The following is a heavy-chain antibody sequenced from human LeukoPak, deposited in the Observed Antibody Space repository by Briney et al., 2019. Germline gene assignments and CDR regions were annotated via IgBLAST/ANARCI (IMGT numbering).Heavy chain of an antibody. Sequence: GSLRLSCAASGLTFSDYYMSWIRQAPGKGLEWVSYISSSGSTIYYADSVKGRFTISRDNAKNSLYLQMNSLRAEDTAVYYCARVFRVNDYNLVCGMDVWGQGTTVTVSS. J-gene: IGHJ6*02. CDR2: ISSSGSTI. CDR1: GLTFSDYY. V-gene: IGHV3-11*01. CDR3: ARVFRVNDYNLVCGMDV. D-gene: IGHD5-24*01.